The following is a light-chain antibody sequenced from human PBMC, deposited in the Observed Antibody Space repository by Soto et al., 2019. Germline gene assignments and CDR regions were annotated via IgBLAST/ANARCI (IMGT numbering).Light chain of an antibody. Sequence: EIVLTQSPGTLSLSPGERATLSCRASQSVSNNYLAWYQQKPGQAPRLLIYGASNRATGIPSRFSGSGSGTDFTLTISSLQPEDSATYYCQQTYNTPWTFGQGTKVDIK. J-gene: IGKJ1*01. CDR1: QSVSNNY. CDR3: QQTYNTPWT. V-gene: IGKV3-20*01. CDR2: GAS.